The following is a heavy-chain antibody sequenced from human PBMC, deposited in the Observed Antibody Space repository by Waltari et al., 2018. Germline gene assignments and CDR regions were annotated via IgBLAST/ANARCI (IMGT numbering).Heavy chain of an antibody. CDR2: SCYRYDT. Sequence: QVQLQESGPGLVKPSQTLSLTCTVSGGSVADNKYYWSWVRQPPGKGLEWIGYSCYRYDTHYSPSLKTRATISIDASKNQFSLMLNSVTAADTAIYFCAREVKEVADSDAFDIWGQGTAVTVS. CDR3: AREVKEVADSDAFDI. J-gene: IGHJ3*02. V-gene: IGHV4-30-4*01. D-gene: IGHD6-19*01. CDR1: GGSVADNKYY.